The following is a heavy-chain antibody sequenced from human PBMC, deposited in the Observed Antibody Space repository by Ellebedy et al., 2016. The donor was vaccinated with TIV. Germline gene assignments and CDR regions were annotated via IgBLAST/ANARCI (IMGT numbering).Heavy chain of an antibody. D-gene: IGHD5-24*01. Sequence: AASVKVSCKAFGYTFTSHHMHWVRQAPRQGLEWMGVINPSGGSTSYAQKFQGRVTMTRDTSMSSVYMELSSLRSEDTAVYYCATDGVRDGYSYGLDVWGQGTTVTVSS. CDR1: GYTFTSHH. CDR3: ATDGVRDGYSYGLDV. V-gene: IGHV1-46*01. J-gene: IGHJ6*02. CDR2: INPSGGST.